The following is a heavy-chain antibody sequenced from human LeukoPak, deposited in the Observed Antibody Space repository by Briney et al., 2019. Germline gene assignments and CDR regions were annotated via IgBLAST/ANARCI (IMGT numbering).Heavy chain of an antibody. Sequence: ASVKVSCKASGYTFTSYYMHWVRQAPGQGLEWMGIINPSGGSTSYAQKFQGRVTMTRDMSTSTVYMELSSLRSEDTAVYYCARDYYDSSDYQPHAFDIWGQGTMVTVSS. CDR2: INPSGGST. J-gene: IGHJ3*02. D-gene: IGHD3-22*01. CDR1: GYTFTSYY. CDR3: ARDYYDSSDYQPHAFDI. V-gene: IGHV1-46*01.